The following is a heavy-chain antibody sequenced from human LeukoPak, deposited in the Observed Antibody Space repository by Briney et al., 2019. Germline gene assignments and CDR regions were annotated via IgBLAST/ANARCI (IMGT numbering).Heavy chain of an antibody. CDR2: IYYSGST. D-gene: IGHD3-22*01. V-gene: IGHV4-59*01. CDR1: GGSISSYY. J-gene: IGHJ4*02. CDR3: ARSSGYYFFDY. Sequence: PSETLSLTCTVSGGSISSYYWSWIRQPPGKGLEWIGYIYYSGSTNYNPSLKSRVTISVDTSKNQFSLKLSSVTAADTAVYYCARSSGYYFFDYWGQGTLVTVSP.